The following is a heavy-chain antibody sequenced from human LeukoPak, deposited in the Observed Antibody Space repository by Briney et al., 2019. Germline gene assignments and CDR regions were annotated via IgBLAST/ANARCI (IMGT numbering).Heavy chain of an antibody. Sequence: ASVKVSCKASGYTFTGYYMHWVRQAPGQGLEWMGWINPNSGGTNYAQKFQGRVTMTRDTSISTAYMELSRLRSDDTAVYYCARPDSYYYDSSGTGGAFDIWGQGTMVTVSS. CDR2: INPNSGGT. J-gene: IGHJ3*02. V-gene: IGHV1-2*02. CDR1: GYTFTGYY. CDR3: ARPDSYYYDSSGTGGAFDI. D-gene: IGHD3-22*01.